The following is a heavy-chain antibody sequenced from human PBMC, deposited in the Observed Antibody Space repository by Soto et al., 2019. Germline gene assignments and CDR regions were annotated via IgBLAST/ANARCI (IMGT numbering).Heavy chain of an antibody. J-gene: IGHJ1*01. CDR2: INWNSGSI. D-gene: IGHD6-13*01. CDR3: VKDESINWYSGHFRH. V-gene: IGHV3-9*01. CDR1: GLTFDDYA. Sequence: EVQLVESGGGLVQPGRSLRLSCAASGLTFDDYAMHWVRQVPGKGLEWVSGINWNSGSIGYGDSVKGRFAISRDNAKNSLHLQMNSLSAEDTAFYYCVKDESINWYSGHFRHWGQCTLVTVSS.